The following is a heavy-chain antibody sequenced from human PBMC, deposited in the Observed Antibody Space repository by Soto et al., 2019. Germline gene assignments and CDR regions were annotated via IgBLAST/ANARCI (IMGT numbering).Heavy chain of an antibody. D-gene: IGHD3-16*02. J-gene: IGHJ4*02. CDR1: GFTFSSYG. CDR2: ISYDGSNK. V-gene: IGHV3-30*18. Sequence: GGSLRLSCAASGFTFSSYGMHWVRQAPGKGLEWVAVISYDGSNKYYADSVKGRFTISRDNSKNTLYLQMNSLRAEDTAVYYCAKGSGALHLGELSYDYWGQGTLVTVSS. CDR3: AKGSGALHLGELSYDY.